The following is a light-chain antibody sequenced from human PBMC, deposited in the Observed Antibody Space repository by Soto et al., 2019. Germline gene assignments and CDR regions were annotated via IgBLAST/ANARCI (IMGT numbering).Light chain of an antibody. CDR2: VAS. J-gene: IGKJ2*01. CDR1: QSISNS. CDR3: QQYNNWPPRT. V-gene: IGKV3-15*01. Sequence: EIVMTQSPASLSVSPGETATLSCRASQSISNSLAWYQQKPGQAPSLLIYVASTRATGIPARFSGSGSGTEFTLTVSSLQSEDSALDSCQQYNNWPPRTFGQGTKLEIK.